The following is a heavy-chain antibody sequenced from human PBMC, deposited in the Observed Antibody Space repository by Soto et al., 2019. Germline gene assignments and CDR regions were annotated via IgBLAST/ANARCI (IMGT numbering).Heavy chain of an antibody. CDR1: GFTFDDYG. D-gene: IGHD4-17*01. Sequence: GGSLRLSCAASGFTFDDYGMHWVRQAPGKGLEWVSGISWNSGSIGYADSVKGRFTISRDNAKNSLYLQMNSLRAEDTALYYCAKEGPVTTDVSYYYYMDVWGKGTTVTVSS. CDR3: AKEGPVTTDVSYYYYMDV. V-gene: IGHV3-9*01. J-gene: IGHJ6*03. CDR2: ISWNSGSI.